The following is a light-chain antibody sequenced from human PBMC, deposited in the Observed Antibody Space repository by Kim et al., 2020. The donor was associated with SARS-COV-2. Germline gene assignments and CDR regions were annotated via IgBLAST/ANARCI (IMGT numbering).Light chain of an antibody. CDR2: RNN. CDR3: SAWDSSLGAWV. Sequence: RQSRSLTWTGNNFNGGNQGAAWRQQHQGHPPKLLSYRNNDRPSGISERLSASRSGDTASLTITGLQPEDEADYYCSAWDSSLGAWVFGGGTQLTVL. CDR1: NFNGGNQG. V-gene: IGLV10-54*01. J-gene: IGLJ3*02.